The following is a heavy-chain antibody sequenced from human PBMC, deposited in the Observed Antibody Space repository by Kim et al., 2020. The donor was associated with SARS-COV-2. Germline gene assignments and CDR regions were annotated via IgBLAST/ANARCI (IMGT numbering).Heavy chain of an antibody. CDR3: ARDGGLGHYYYYYGMDV. J-gene: IGHJ6*02. Sequence: GGSLRLSCAASGFTFSSYGMHWVRQAPGKGLEWVAVISYDGSNKYYADSVKGRFTISRDNSKNTLYLQMNSLRAEDTAVYYCARDGGLGHYYYYYGMDVWGQGTTVTVSS. D-gene: IGHD3-16*01. CDR2: ISYDGSNK. V-gene: IGHV3-33*05. CDR1: GFTFSSYG.